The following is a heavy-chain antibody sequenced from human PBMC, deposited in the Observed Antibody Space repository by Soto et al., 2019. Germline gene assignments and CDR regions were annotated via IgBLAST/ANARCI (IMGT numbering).Heavy chain of an antibody. D-gene: IGHD1-26*01. V-gene: IGHV1-18*01. CDR2: ISPHNGIT. Sequence: ASVKVSCKASGYAFASYGINWVRQAPGQGLEWMGWISPHNGITNYEQNFQGRVTMTTDTSTSTAYMELRSLRSDDPAVYFCARAYSGSFCDYWGQGTLVTVSS. CDR3: ARAYSGSFCDY. J-gene: IGHJ4*02. CDR1: GYAFASYG.